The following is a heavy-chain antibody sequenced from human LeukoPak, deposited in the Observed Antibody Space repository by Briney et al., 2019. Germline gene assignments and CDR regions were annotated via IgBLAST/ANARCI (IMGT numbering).Heavy chain of an antibody. V-gene: IGHV3-48*03. D-gene: IGHD6-19*01. CDR1: GFTFSSYE. CDR2: ISSSGSTI. J-gene: IGHJ4*02. CDR3: ARTSGGLVWYYFDY. Sequence: GGSLRLSCAASGFTFSSYEMNWVRQAPGKGLEWVSYISSSGSTIYYADSVKGRFTISRDNAKNSLYLQMNSLRAEDTAVYYCARTSGGLVWYYFDYWGQGTLVTVSS.